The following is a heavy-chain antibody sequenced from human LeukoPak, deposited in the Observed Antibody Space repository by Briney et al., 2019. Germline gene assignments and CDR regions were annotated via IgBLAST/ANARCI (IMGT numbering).Heavy chain of an antibody. Sequence: SSVTVSFKTSGGTFNNSAISWVRPAPGQGVEWLGGIMPLFGTAGYAQKFQGGVTITKDKSTRTVYLELTSLTSDDTAVYYCARDVHGDYGSGWFDPWGEGTLVSVSS. CDR1: GGTFNNSA. V-gene: IGHV1-69*05. CDR2: IMPLFGTA. D-gene: IGHD4-17*01. CDR3: ARDVHGDYGSGWFDP. J-gene: IGHJ5*02.